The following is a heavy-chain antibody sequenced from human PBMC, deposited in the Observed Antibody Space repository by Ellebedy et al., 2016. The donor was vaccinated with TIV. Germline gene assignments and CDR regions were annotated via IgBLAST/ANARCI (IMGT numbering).Heavy chain of an antibody. V-gene: IGHV5-10-1*01. CDR1: GYSFTTYW. D-gene: IGHD3-10*01. J-gene: IGHJ4*02. Sequence: GESLKISCKGLGYSFTTYWIGWVRQLPGKGLEWMGRTDPSDSETNYSPSFQGHVTISTDKSISTAYLQWSSLKASDTAMYYCARLRRVRGAGVVFDSWGQGTLVTVSS. CDR2: TDPSDSET. CDR3: ARLRRVRGAGVVFDS.